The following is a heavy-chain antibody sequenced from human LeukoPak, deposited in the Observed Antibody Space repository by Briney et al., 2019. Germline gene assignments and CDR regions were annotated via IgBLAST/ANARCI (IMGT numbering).Heavy chain of an antibody. CDR1: GFTFRIYD. D-gene: IGHD3-10*01. Sequence: QSGGSLRLSCAASGFTFRIYDLSWVRQAPGRGLECVSAIDRGVGSTYYADSVKGRFTISRDNSKNTLYLQMNSLRAEDTAVYYCAKETYGSGSYYDLDYWGQGSLVTVSS. V-gene: IGHV3-23*01. CDR3: AKETYGSGSYYDLDY. J-gene: IGHJ4*02. CDR2: IDRGVGST.